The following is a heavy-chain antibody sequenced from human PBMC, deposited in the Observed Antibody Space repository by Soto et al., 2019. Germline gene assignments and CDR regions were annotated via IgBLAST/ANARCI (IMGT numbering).Heavy chain of an antibody. Sequence: HPGGSLRLSCAVSGFTFTDYEMNWVRQAPGKGLEWISYISSSGSITYYADSVQGRFTISRDNAKNSLYPQMNSLRVEDTAVYYCARSPFLECNWAQGTLVTVSS. D-gene: IGHD3-3*02. J-gene: IGHJ4*02. CDR1: GFTFTDYE. V-gene: IGHV3-48*03. CDR2: ISSSGSIT. CDR3: ARSPFLECN.